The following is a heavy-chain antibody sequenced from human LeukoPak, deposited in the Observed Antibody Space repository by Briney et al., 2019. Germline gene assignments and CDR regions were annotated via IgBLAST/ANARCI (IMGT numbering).Heavy chain of an antibody. D-gene: IGHD2-15*01. CDR1: GFTVSSDY. CDR2: IFSAGST. V-gene: IGHV3-53*01. CDR3: ARYCSGGTCIPTGAFDI. Sequence: GGSLRLSCAASGFTVSSDYMSWARQAPGKGLEWVSVIFSAGSTYYADSVKGRFTISRDNSRDTVYLQMKSLRAEDTAVYYCARYCSGGTCIPTGAFDIWGQGTMVTVSS. J-gene: IGHJ3*02.